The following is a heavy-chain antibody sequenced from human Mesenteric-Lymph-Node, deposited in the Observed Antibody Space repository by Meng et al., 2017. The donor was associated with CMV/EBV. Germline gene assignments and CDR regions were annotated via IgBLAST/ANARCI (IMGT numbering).Heavy chain of an antibody. J-gene: IGHJ4*02. CDR2: IREDGTEK. CDR1: GFSFSSYW. Sequence: GGSLRLSCAASGFSFSSYWMTWFRQAPGRGLEWVAYIREDGTEKYYVGSVRGRFTISRDNTKNSLYQQMNSLRAEDTALYYCARGTLLLGGGQGTLVTVSS. CDR3: ARGTLLLG. V-gene: IGHV3-7*01. D-gene: IGHD3-22*01.